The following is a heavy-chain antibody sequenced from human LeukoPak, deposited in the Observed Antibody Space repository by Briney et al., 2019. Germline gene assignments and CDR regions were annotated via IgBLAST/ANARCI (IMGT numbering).Heavy chain of an antibody. Sequence: ASVKVSCKASGYTFTGYYMHWVRQAPGQGLEWMGWINPNSGGTNYAQKFQGRVTMTRDTSISTAYMELSRLRSDDTAAYYCARADDPYGSGSYPTDYWGQGTLVTVSS. V-gene: IGHV1-2*02. D-gene: IGHD3-10*01. CDR2: INPNSGGT. CDR3: ARADDPYGSGSYPTDY. J-gene: IGHJ4*02. CDR1: GYTFTGYY.